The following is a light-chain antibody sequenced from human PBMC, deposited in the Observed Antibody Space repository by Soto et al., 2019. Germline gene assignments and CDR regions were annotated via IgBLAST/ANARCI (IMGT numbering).Light chain of an antibody. J-gene: IGKJ5*01. Sequence: EIVMTQSPATLSVSPGARATLSCRASQSVSSNLAWYQQKPGQAPRLLIYGASTRATGVPARFSGSRSGTDFTLTISSLQSEDFTVYYCQQYNNWPPTFGQGTRLEIK. CDR1: QSVSSN. CDR2: GAS. CDR3: QQYNNWPPT. V-gene: IGKV3-15*01.